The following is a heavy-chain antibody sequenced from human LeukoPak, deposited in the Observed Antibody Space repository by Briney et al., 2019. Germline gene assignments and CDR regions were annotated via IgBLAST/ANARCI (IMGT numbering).Heavy chain of an antibody. CDR3: ARENSGSYRGFDY. D-gene: IGHD1-26*01. V-gene: IGHV4-4*07. CDR2: IYTSEST. Sequence: SETLSLTCTVSGGSISSYYWSWIRQPAGKGLEWTGRIYTSESTNYNASLKSRVSMSVDTSKNQFSLKLSSVTAADTAVFYCARENSGSYRGFDYWGQGTLVTVSS. J-gene: IGHJ4*02. CDR1: GGSISSYY.